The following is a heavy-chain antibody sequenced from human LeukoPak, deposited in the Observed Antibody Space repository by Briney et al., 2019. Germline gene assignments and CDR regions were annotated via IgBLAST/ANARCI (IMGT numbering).Heavy chain of an antibody. Sequence: PGGSLRLSCAASGFTLSSYGMHWVHQAPGKGLEWVAVIWYDGSNKYYADSVKGRFTISRDNSKNTLYLQMNSLRAEDTAVYYCARDNEVTMVRGAFDYWGQGTLVTVSS. D-gene: IGHD3-10*01. CDR3: ARDNEVTMVRGAFDY. CDR1: GFTLSSYG. J-gene: IGHJ4*02. CDR2: IWYDGSNK. V-gene: IGHV3-33*01.